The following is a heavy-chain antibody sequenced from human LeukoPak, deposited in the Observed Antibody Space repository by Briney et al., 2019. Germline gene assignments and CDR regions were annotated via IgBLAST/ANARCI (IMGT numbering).Heavy chain of an antibody. CDR2: TYYRSKWYN. CDR1: GDSVSSNSAA. D-gene: IGHD3-22*01. CDR3: ARVGYYDSSGYYSAPLDY. V-gene: IGHV6-1*01. J-gene: IGHJ4*02. Sequence: SQTLSLTCAISGDSVSSNSAAWNWIRQSPSRGLEWLGRTYYRSKWYNDYAVSVKSRITINPDTSKNQFSLQLNSVTPEDTAVCYCARVGYYDSSGYYSAPLDYWGQGTLVTVSS.